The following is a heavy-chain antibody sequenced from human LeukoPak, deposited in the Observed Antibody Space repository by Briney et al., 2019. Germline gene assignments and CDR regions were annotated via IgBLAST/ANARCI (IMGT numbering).Heavy chain of an antibody. CDR3: AKDFPEYSSSWYLE. J-gene: IGHJ4*02. CDR1: GFTFSNYA. D-gene: IGHD6-13*01. Sequence: GGSLRLSCAASGFTFSNYAMSWVRQAPGKGLEWVSGISDGGDSTYYADPVKGRITISRDNSKNTVYLQMNSLRAEDTAVYYCAKDFPEYSSSWYLEWGQGTLVTVSS. CDR2: ISDGGDST. V-gene: IGHV3-23*01.